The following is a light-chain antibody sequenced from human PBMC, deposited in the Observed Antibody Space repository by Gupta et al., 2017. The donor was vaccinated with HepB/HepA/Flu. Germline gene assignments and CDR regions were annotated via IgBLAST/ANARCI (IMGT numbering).Light chain of an antibody. CDR1: QSISNY. J-gene: IGKJ1*01. CDR3: QHKNNLPWT. V-gene: IGKV1-39*01. CDR2: IAS. Sequence: IELTQSPSSLSASVGDRVTITCRASQSISNYLNWYQQKPGKAPKLLIYIASKMKSGVPSRFSGSGSGTDFTVTIRRLQPEDSAIYYCQHKNNLPWTFGQGTKVEI.